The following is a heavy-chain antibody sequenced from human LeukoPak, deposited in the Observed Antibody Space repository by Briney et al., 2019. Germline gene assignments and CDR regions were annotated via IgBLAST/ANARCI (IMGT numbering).Heavy chain of an antibody. CDR3: ASLFEVVAATLSDY. D-gene: IGHD2-15*01. Sequence: PGGSLRLSCAASGSTFSSYEMNWVRQAPGKGLEWVSYISSSGSTIYYADSVKGRFTISRDNAKNSLYLQMNSLRAEDTAVYYCASLFEVVAATLSDYWGQGTLVTVSS. CDR1: GSTFSSYE. V-gene: IGHV3-48*03. J-gene: IGHJ4*02. CDR2: ISSSGSTI.